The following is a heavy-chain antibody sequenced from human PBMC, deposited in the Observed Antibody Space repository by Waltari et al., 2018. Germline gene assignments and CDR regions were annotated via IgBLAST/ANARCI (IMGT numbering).Heavy chain of an antibody. J-gene: IGHJ3*02. Sequence: QLQLQESGSGLVKPSQTLSLTCAVSGGSISSGGYSWSWIRQPPGKGLGWIGYIYHSGSTYYNPSLKSRVTISVDRSKNQFSLKLSSVTAADTAVYYCARVVTIFGVVIGAFDIWGQGTMVTVSS. V-gene: IGHV4-30-2*01. CDR2: IYHSGST. CDR1: GGSISSGGYS. CDR3: ARVVTIFGVVIGAFDI. D-gene: IGHD3-3*01.